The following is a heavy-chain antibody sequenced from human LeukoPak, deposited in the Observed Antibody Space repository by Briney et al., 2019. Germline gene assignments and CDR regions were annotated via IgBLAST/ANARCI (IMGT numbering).Heavy chain of an antibody. CDR2: ISSSSSSI. CDR3: ARASKLVYTVTRLYYFDY. J-gene: IGHJ4*02. V-gene: IGHV3-48*01. CDR1: GFTFSIYN. Sequence: PGGSLRLPCTASGFTFSIYNMNWVRQAPGKGLEWVSYISSSSSSIYYADFVKGRFTISRDNAKNSLYLQMNSLRAEDTAVYYCARASKLVYTVTRLYYFDYWGQGTLVTVSS. D-gene: IGHD4-17*01.